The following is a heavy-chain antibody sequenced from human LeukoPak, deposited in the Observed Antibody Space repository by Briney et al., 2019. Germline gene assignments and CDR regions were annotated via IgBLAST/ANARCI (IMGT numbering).Heavy chain of an antibody. CDR2: IYSSGST. D-gene: IGHD2-8*01. CDR3: ARVGYASPAIYFQQ. Sequence: PSETLSLTCTVSGGSISSYYWSWIRQPAGKGLEWIGRIYSSGSTNYNPSLKSRVTMSVDTSKNQFSLKVTSVTAADTAVYYCARVGYASPAIYFQQWGQGTLVSVSS. J-gene: IGHJ1*01. V-gene: IGHV4-4*07. CDR1: GGSISSYY.